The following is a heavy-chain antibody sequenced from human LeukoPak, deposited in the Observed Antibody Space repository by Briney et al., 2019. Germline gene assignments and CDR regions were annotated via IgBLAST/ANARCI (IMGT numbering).Heavy chain of an antibody. V-gene: IGHV1-46*01. CDR3: ARDPPEQWLDTGSFDY. Sequence: GASLKVSCKASGYTFTSYYMHWVRQAPGQGLEWMGTINPSGGSTSYAQKFQGRVTMTRDTSTSTVYMELSSLRSEDTAVYYCARDPPEQWLDTGSFDYWGQGTLVTVSS. CDR1: GYTFTSYY. CDR2: INPSGGST. J-gene: IGHJ4*02. D-gene: IGHD6-19*01.